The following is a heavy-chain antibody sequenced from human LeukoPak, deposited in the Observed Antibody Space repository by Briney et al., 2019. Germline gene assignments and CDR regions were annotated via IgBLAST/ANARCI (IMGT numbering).Heavy chain of an antibody. J-gene: IGHJ4*02. Sequence: GASVKVSCKASGYTFTGYYTHWVRQAPGQGLEWMGWINPNSGGPNYAQKFQGRVTMTRDTSISTAYMELSRLRSDDTAVYYCARDLGTTGTTDYWGQGTLVTVSS. V-gene: IGHV1-2*02. CDR1: GYTFTGYY. CDR2: INPNSGGP. D-gene: IGHD1-1*01. CDR3: ARDLGTTGTTDY.